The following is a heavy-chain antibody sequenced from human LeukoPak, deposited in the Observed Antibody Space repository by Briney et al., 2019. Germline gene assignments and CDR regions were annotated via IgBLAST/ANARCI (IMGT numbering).Heavy chain of an antibody. CDR2: IDRDSSIT. V-gene: IGHV3-48*01. CDR3: ARDLSTKYCIDY. Sequence: GGSLRLSCAASGFTFSRGSMNWVRQAPGKGLEWVSFIDRDSSITYYTDSVRGRFTISRDNSKNTLYLQMSSLRAEDTAVYYCARDLSTKYCIDYWGQGILVTVSS. D-gene: IGHD2-8*02. J-gene: IGHJ4*02. CDR1: GFTFSRGS.